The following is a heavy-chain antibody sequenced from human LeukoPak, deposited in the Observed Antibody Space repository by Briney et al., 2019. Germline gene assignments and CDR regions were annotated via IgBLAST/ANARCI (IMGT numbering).Heavy chain of an antibody. J-gene: IGHJ4*02. CDR2: ISGSGGST. CDR1: GFTFSSYG. D-gene: IGHD1-7*01. V-gene: IGHV3-23*01. CDR3: AKDRLELRGPFDY. Sequence: GGSLRLSCAASGFTFSSYGMSWVRQAPGKGLEWVLAISGSGGSTYYADSVKGRFTISRDNSKNTLYLQMNSLRAEDTAVYYCAKDRLELRGPFDYWGQGTLVTVSS.